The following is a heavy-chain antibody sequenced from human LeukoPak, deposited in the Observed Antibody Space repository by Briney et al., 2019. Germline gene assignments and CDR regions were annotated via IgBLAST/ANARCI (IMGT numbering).Heavy chain of an antibody. CDR1: GVSISTYY. CDR2: LSKSGNT. CDR3: ARARYVNSFYAFDI. D-gene: IGHD3-9*01. V-gene: IGHV4-59*01. J-gene: IGHJ3*02. Sequence: SETLSLTCTVSGVSISTYYWSWIRLPPGKGLEWIGYLSKSGNTNYSPSLKSRVTIFGDTSKNQFFLKLSSVTAADTAVYYCARARYVNSFYAFDIWGQGTLVTVSS.